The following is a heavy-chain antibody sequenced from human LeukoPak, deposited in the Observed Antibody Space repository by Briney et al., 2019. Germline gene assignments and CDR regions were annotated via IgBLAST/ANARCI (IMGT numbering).Heavy chain of an antibody. J-gene: IGHJ5*02. Sequence: ASVKVSCKASGYTFTGYYMHWVRQAPGRGLEWMGWINPNSGGTNYAQKFQGRVTMTRDTSISTAYMELSRLRSDDTAVYYCARPRIATAGNWFDPWGQGTLVTVSS. D-gene: IGHD6-13*01. CDR3: ARPRIATAGNWFDP. CDR1: GYTFTGYY. V-gene: IGHV1-2*02. CDR2: INPNSGGT.